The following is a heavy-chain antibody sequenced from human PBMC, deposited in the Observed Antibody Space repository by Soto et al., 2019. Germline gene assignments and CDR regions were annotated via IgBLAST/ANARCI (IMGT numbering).Heavy chain of an antibody. J-gene: IGHJ6*02. CDR1: GGSISSNNW. CDR3: ARAAGTMYYYSGMDV. Sequence: QVQLQESGPGLVKPSGTLSLTCAVSGGSISSNNWWSWVRQPPGKGLEWIGEIYHSGSTNYNPSLQSRVTISVDKSKNQFSLSLSSVTAAATAVYYCARAAGTMYYYSGMDVWGQGTTVTVSS. D-gene: IGHD6-19*01. V-gene: IGHV4-4*02. CDR2: IYHSGST.